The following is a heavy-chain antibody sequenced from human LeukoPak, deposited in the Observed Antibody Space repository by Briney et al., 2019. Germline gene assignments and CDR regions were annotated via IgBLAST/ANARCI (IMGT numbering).Heavy chain of an antibody. Sequence: GGSLRLSCAASGFTFSDYYMSWIRQAPGKGLEWVSYISSSSSYTNYADSVKGRFTISRDNAKNSLYLQMNSLRAEDTAVYYCARDMRISVGAHPTFDYWGQGTLVTVSS. V-gene: IGHV3-11*06. CDR2: ISSSSSYT. D-gene: IGHD1-26*01. CDR3: ARDMRISVGAHPTFDY. CDR1: GFTFSDYY. J-gene: IGHJ4*02.